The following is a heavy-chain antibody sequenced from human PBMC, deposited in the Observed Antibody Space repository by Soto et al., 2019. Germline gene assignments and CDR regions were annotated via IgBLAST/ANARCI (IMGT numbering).Heavy chain of an antibody. V-gene: IGHV1-3*04. CDR2: IDTANGNT. J-gene: IGHJ6*01. CDR1: GYTFTTYP. Sequence: DAGKISYATSGYTFTTYPIHWVRQAPGQSLEWMGWIDTANGNTKYSQKFQGRVTITRDTSATTVYMALSNLTSEDTAHFYCARVHFPIATLRLGHHYYYG. D-gene: IGHD5-12*01. CDR3: ARVHFPIATLRLGHHYYYG.